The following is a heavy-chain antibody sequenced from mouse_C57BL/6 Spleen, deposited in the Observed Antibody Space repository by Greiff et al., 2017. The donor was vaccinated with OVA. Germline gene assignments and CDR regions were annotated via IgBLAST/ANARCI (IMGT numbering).Heavy chain of an antibody. V-gene: IGHV1-52*01. CDR3: ARVSSVVATDWYFDV. CDR2: IDPSDSET. Sequence: QVQLQQPGAELVRPGSSVKLSCKASGYTFTSYWMHWVKQRPIQGLEWIGNIDPSDSETHYNQKFKDKATLTVDKSSSTAYMQLSSLTSADSAVYYCARVSSVVATDWYFDVWGTGTTVTVSS. CDR1: GYTFTSYW. J-gene: IGHJ1*03. D-gene: IGHD1-1*01.